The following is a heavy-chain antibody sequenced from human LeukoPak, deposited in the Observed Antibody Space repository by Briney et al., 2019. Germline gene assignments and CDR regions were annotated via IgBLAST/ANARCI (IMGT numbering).Heavy chain of an antibody. CDR2: RSAYNGDT. V-gene: IGHV1-18*01. J-gene: IGHJ4*02. Sequence: GASVKVSCRTSGYTFTNYGISWVRQAPGQGLEWMGWRSAYNGDTNSAQKFQGRFTMTTDTSTSTAYMELRSLRSDDTAVYYCARDHSSSYQLFDSWGQGTLVTVSS. CDR1: GYTFTNYG. CDR3: ARDHSSSYQLFDS. D-gene: IGHD4-11*01.